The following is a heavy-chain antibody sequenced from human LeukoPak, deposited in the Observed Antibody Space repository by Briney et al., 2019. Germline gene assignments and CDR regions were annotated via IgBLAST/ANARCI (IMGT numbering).Heavy chain of an antibody. J-gene: IGHJ4*02. CDR2: ISSSGSTI. CDR1: GFTFRDYY. Sequence: GGSLRLSCAASGFTFRDYYMSWIRQAPGKGLEWVSYISSSGSTIYYADSVKGRFTISRDNAKNSLYLQMNSLRAEDTAVYYCARPLHYYDSSGYYYWGQGTLVTVSS. V-gene: IGHV3-11*04. CDR3: ARPLHYYDSSGYYY. D-gene: IGHD3-22*01.